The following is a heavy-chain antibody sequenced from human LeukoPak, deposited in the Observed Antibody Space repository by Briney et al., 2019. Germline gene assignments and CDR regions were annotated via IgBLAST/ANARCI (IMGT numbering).Heavy chain of an antibody. V-gene: IGHV3-23*01. J-gene: IGHJ4*02. CDR3: ARGAGPYGDYRDY. CDR2: SGDTT. CDR1: GFTFSSSA. Sequence: PGGSLTLSCAASGFTFSSSAMSWVRQAPGKGLEWVSGSGDTTQYADSVKGRFTISRDNSQNTLYLQMNSLRDEDTAVYYCARGAGPYGDYRDYWGQGTLVTVSS. D-gene: IGHD4-17*01.